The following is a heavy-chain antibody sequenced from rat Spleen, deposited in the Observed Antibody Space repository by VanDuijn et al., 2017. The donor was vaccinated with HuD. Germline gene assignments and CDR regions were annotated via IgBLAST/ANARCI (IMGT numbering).Heavy chain of an antibody. CDR2: IWSGGST. CDR3: ARQLYYGYNHFDY. J-gene: IGHJ2*01. CDR1: GFSLSSYG. D-gene: IGHD1-9*01. V-gene: IGHV2-16*01. Sequence: QVQLKESGPGLVQPSQTLSLTCTVSGFSLSSYGVIWVRQPPGKGLEWMGAIWSGGSTDYNSALKSRLSISRDTSKSQVFLKINSLQTEDTAMYFCARQLYYGYNHFDYWGQGLMVTVSS.